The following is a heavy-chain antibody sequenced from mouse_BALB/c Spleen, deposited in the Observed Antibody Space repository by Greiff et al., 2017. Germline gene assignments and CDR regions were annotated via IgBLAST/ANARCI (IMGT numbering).Heavy chain of an antibody. CDR3: ARFGLYYGSSFDY. CDR2: ISSGSSTI. CDR1: GFTFSSFG. V-gene: IGHV5-17*02. J-gene: IGHJ2*01. D-gene: IGHD1-1*01. Sequence: EVKLVESGGGLVQPGGSRKLSCAASGFTFSSFGMHWVRQAPEKGLEWVAYISSGSSTIYYADTVKGRFTISRDNPKNTLFLQMTSLRSEDTAMYYCARFGLYYGSSFDYWGQGTTLTVSS.